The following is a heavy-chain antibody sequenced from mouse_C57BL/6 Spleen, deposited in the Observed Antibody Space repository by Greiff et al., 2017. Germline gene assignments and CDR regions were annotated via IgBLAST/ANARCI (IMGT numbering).Heavy chain of an antibody. D-gene: IGHD3-1*01. Sequence: QVQLQQPGAELVRPGSSVKLSCKASGYTFTSYWMHWVKQRPIQGLEWIGNIDPSDSETHYNQKFKDKATLTVDKSSSTAYMQLSSLTSEDSAVYYCARIGTPRCDYCGQGTTLTDSS. CDR2: IDPSDSET. J-gene: IGHJ2*01. CDR3: ARIGTPRCDY. CDR1: GYTFTSYW. V-gene: IGHV1-52*01.